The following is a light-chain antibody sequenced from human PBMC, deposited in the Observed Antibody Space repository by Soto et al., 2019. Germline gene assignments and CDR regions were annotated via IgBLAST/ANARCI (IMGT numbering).Light chain of an antibody. J-gene: IGLJ2*01. CDR1: SSNIGAGYD. CDR3: QSYDSSLSGVV. V-gene: IGLV1-40*01. CDR2: ANS. Sequence: QSVLTQPPSVSGAPGQRVTISCTGSSSNIGAGYDVNWYQQLPGTAPKLLIYANSNRPSGVPVRFSGSESGTSASLAITGLQAEDEADYYCQSYDSSLSGVVFGGGTKLTVL.